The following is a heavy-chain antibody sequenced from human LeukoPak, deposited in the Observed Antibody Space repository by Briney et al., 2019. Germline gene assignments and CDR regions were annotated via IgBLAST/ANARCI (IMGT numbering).Heavy chain of an antibody. D-gene: IGHD4-23*01. J-gene: IGHJ5*02. V-gene: IGHV3-7*05. CDR1: GFTFSSYW. CDR2: IKEDGSEK. Sequence: GGSLRLSCAASGFTFSSYWMSWVRQAPGKGLEWVANIKEDGSEKYYVDSVKGRFTISRDNAKNSLYLQMNSLRAEDTAVYYCARPHYGGFSEGGLGPWGQGTLVTVSS. CDR3: ARPHYGGFSEGGLGP.